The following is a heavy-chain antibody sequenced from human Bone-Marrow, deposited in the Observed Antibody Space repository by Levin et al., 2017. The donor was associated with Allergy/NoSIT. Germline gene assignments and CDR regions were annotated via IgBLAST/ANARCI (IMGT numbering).Heavy chain of an antibody. CDR2: IYSGGST. J-gene: IGHJ6*02. D-gene: IGHD6-6*01. V-gene: IGHV3-53*01. CDR1: GFTVSSNY. CDR3: ARGGRVSKAGVGYYYYGMDV. Sequence: RAGGSLRLSCAASGFTVSSNYMSWVRQAPGKGLEWVSVIYSGGSTYYADSVKGRFTISRDNSKNTLYLQMNSLRAEDTAVYYCARGGRVSKAGVGYYYYGMDVWGQGTTVTVSS.